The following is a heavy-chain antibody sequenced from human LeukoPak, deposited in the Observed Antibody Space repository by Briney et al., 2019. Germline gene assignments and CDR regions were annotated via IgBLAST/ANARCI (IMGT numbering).Heavy chain of an antibody. D-gene: IGHD3-22*01. CDR2: ISSSSSYI. V-gene: IGHV3-21*01. CDR1: GFTFSSYS. J-gene: IGHJ1*01. Sequence: PGGSLRLSCAASGFTFSSYSMNWVRQAPGKGLEWVSSISSSSSYIYYADSVKGRFTISRDNAKSSLYLQMNSLRAEDTAVYYCARDGYYYDSSGYYYEGYFQHWGQGTLVTVSS. CDR3: ARDGYYYDSSGYYYEGYFQH.